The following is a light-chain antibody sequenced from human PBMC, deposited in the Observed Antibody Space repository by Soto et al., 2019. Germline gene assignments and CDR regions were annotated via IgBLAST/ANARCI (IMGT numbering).Light chain of an antibody. Sequence: QSALTQPASVSGSPGQAITISCSGSSSDVGAPNFVSWYQHHPGKAPKLMIYEVSNRPSGVSNRFSGSKSGNTASLTISGLQAEDEADYYCNSYTSSNTYVFGSGTKVTVL. V-gene: IGLV2-14*01. CDR3: NSYTSSNTYV. J-gene: IGLJ1*01. CDR1: SSDVGAPNF. CDR2: EVS.